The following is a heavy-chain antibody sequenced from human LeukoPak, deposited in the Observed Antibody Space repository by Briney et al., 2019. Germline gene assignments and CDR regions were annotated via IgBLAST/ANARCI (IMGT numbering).Heavy chain of an antibody. V-gene: IGHV3-33*01. J-gene: IGHJ4*02. CDR2: IWYDGSNK. D-gene: IGHD1-1*01. CDR1: GLTFSSYG. Sequence: PGGSLRLSCAASGLTFSSYGMHGVRQAPGKGVEWVAGIWYDGSNKYYEESVKGRFNIARDNSKNTLYLQVNRLRAEETAVYYCARDGRTTAALDYWGQGTLVTVSS. CDR3: ARDGRTTAALDY.